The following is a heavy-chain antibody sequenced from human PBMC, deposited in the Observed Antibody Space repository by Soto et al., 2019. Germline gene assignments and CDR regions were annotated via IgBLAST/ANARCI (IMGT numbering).Heavy chain of an antibody. CDR2: INHSGST. Sequence: QVHLQQWGAGLLQPSETLSLTCAVYGVSFTGYYWSWFRQPPGKGLEWIGEINHSGSTDYNPSLYSRVTISVDTYKKQFSMKLSSVTAADTSVYYCATSYYNFWSADDLAFCDYWGQGTLVTVSS. V-gene: IGHV4-34*01. CDR1: GVSFTGYY. CDR3: ATSYYNFWSADDLAFCDY. D-gene: IGHD3-3*01. J-gene: IGHJ4*02.